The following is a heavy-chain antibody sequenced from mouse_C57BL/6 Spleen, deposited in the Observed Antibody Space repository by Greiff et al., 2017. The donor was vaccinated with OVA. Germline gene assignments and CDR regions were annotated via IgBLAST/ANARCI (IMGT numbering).Heavy chain of an antibody. D-gene: IGHD2-4*01. CDR2: IHPNSGST. V-gene: IGHV1-64*01. CDR1: GYTFTSYW. J-gene: IGHJ2*01. Sequence: QVQLQQPGAELVKPGASVKLSCKASGYTFTSYWMHWVKQRPGQGLEWIGMIHPNSGSTNYNEKFKSKATLTVDESSSTAYMQLSSLTSEDSAVYYCARDDYDYFDYWGQGTTLTVSS. CDR3: ARDDYDYFDY.